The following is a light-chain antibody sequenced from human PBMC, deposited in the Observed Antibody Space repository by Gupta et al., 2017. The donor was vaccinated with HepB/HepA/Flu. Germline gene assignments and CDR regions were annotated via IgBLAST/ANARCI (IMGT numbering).Light chain of an antibody. CDR2: WAS. CDR3: QQEDGTPIT. Sequence: DIVMTQSPDSLAVSLGERATINCKSSQSVLYSSNNNNYLAWYQQKPGQPPKLLIYWASSRESGVPDRFSGSGSGTDFTLTISSLQTEDVAVYYCQQEDGTPITFGGGTKVEIK. CDR1: QSVLYSSNNNNY. J-gene: IGKJ4*01. V-gene: IGKV4-1*01.